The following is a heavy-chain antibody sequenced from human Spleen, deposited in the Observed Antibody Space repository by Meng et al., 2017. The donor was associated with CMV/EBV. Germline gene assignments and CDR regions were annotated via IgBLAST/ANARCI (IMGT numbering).Heavy chain of an antibody. V-gene: IGHV3-21*01. CDR3: AREGMATIDAFDI. CDR2: ISSSSSYI. CDR1: GFTFSSYS. D-gene: IGHD5-24*01. J-gene: IGHJ3*02. Sequence: GESLKISCAASGFTFSSYSMNWVRQAPGKGLEWVSSISSSSSYIYYADSVKGRFTISRDNAKNSLYLQMNSLRAEDTAVYYCAREGMATIDAFDIWGQGQWSPSPQ.